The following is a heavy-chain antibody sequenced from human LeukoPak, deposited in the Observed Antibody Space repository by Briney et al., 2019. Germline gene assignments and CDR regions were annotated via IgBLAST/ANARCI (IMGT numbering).Heavy chain of an antibody. Sequence: SGTLSPTCAVSGGSISSSNWWSWVRQPPGKGLEWIGEIYHSGSTNYNPSLKSRVTMSVDKSKKQYSLKLSSVTAADTAVYYCARDPGGYSGYGRGYYFDFWGQGTLVTVSS. CDR3: ARDPGGYSGYGRGYYFDF. D-gene: IGHD5-12*01. V-gene: IGHV4-4*02. CDR2: IYHSGST. CDR1: GGSISSSNW. J-gene: IGHJ4*02.